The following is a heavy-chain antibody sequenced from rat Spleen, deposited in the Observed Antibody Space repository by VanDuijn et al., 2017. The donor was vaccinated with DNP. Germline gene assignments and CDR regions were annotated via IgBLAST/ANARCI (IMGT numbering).Heavy chain of an antibody. Sequence: EVQLVESGGGLVQPGRSLKLSCAASGFTFSDFSMAWVRQAPTRGLEWVASIGYDGYPPYYRDSVKGRFTISRDNAETTQYLQMDSLRSEDTATYYCTRWGFMDAWGQGTSVTVSS. D-gene: IGHD1-12*02. CDR1: GFTFSDFS. V-gene: IGHV5-20*01. J-gene: IGHJ4*01. CDR2: IGYDGYPP. CDR3: TRWGFMDA.